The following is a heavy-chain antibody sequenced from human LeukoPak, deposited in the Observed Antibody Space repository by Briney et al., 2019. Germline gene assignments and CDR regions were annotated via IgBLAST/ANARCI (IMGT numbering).Heavy chain of an antibody. D-gene: IGHD3-22*01. J-gene: IGHJ4*02. CDR3: AKDRGYYYSSCYLN. CDR1: GFTLSSYA. Sequence: PGGSLRLSCAASGFTLSSYAMSWVRQAPGKGLGGVSAISGSGGRTYYADSVKGRFTISSDNSKNTLYLQMNSLRAEDTAVYYCAKDRGYYYSSCYLNWGQGTLVTVSS. V-gene: IGHV3-23*01. CDR2: ISGSGGRT.